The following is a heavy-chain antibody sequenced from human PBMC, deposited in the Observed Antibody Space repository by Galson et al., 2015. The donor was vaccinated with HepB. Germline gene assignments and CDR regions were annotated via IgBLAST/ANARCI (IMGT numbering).Heavy chain of an antibody. J-gene: IGHJ6*02. CDR2: MNPNSGNT. CDR3: AAPTYCGGDCPLSHCYYYGMDV. Sequence: SVKVSCKASGYTFTSYDINWVRQATGQGLEWMGWMNPNSGNTGYAQKFQGRVTMTRNTSISTAYMELSSLRSEDTAVYYCAAPTYCGGDCPLSHCYYYGMDVWGQGTTVTVSS. D-gene: IGHD2-21*02. CDR1: GYTFTSYD. V-gene: IGHV1-8*01.